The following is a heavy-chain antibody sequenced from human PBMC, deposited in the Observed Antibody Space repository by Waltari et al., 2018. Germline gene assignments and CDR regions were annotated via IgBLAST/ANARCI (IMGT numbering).Heavy chain of an antibody. CDR3: ARGPSTGFYYFDY. J-gene: IGHJ4*02. CDR2: IFPGDSDT. Sequence: EVHLVQSGAEMKKPGASLKSSRQVSGYYFHNDWIGWVRQMPGKGLEWMGIIFPGDSDTRYSPSFQGQVTISADKSISTAYLQWNSLKASDTAIYYCARGPSTGFYYFDYWGQGTLVNVSS. CDR1: GYYFHNDW. V-gene: IGHV5-51*01. D-gene: IGHD3-22*01.